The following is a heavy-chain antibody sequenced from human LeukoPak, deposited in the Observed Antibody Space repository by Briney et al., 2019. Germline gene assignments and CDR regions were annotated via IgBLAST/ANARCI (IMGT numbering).Heavy chain of an antibody. J-gene: IGHJ4*02. D-gene: IGHD2-2*01. CDR1: GYTFTTYD. CDR3: ARGRCVGSTNCYYFDS. V-gene: IGHV1-8*01. Sequence: ASVKVSCKASGYTFTTYDINWVRQATGQGLEWMGWMNPNSGNAGYAQKFQGRVTITRDTSASTAYMELSSLRSEDTAVYYCARGRCVGSTNCYYFDSWGQGTLVTVSS. CDR2: MNPNSGNA.